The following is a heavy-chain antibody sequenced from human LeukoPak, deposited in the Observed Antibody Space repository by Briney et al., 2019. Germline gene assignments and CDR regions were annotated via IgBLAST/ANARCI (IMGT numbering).Heavy chain of an antibody. D-gene: IGHD3-10*01. CDR1: GGAFSSYA. CDR3: ARTYGSGSYDY. V-gene: IGHV1-69*04. Sequence: SVKVSCKASGGAFSSYAISWVRQAPGQGLEWMGRIIPILGIANYAQKFQGRVTITADKSTSTAYMELSSLRSEDTAVYYCARTYGSGSYDYWGQGTLVTVSS. CDR2: IIPILGIA. J-gene: IGHJ4*02.